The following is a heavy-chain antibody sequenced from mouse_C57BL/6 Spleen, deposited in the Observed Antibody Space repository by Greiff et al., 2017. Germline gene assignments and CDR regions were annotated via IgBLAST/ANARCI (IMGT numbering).Heavy chain of an antibody. CDR2: IYPGDGDT. Sequence: QVQLQQSGAELVKPGASVKISCKASGYAFSSYWMNWVKQRPGKGLEWIGQIYPGDGDTNYNGKFKGKATLTADKSSSPAYMQLSSLTSEDSAVYFCARGGIYYCNLYCFDYWGQGTTRTVSS. CDR1: GYAFSSYW. CDR3: ARGGIYYCNLYCFDY. D-gene: IGHD2-1*01. J-gene: IGHJ2*01. V-gene: IGHV1-80*01.